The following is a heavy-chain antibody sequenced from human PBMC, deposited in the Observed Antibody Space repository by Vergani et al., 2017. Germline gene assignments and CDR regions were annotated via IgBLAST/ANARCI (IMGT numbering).Heavy chain of an antibody. D-gene: IGHD3-22*01. J-gene: IGHJ4*02. V-gene: IGHV3-7*03. Sequence: EVQLVESGGGLVQPGGSLSLSCAASGFTFSSYWMSWVRQAPGKGLEWVANIKQDGSEKYYVDSVKGRFTISRDNAKNSLYLQMNSLRAEDTAVYYCAIDCYYDSSGFDRYYFDYWGQGTLVTVSS. CDR1: GFTFSSYW. CDR3: AIDCYYDSSGFDRYYFDY. CDR2: IKQDGSEK.